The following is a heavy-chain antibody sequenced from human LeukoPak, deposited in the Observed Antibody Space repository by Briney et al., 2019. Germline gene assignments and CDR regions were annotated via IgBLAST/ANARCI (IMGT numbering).Heavy chain of an antibody. CDR2: ISSGGITI. Sequence: GGSLRLSCVASGFTFSSCDMHWVRQAPGKGLEWISYISSGGITIYYADSVKGRFTSPRDNAKNSLYLQMNSLKAEDTAIYYCAGDYDFSLGIDYWGQGMLVTVSS. CDR3: AGDYDFSLGIDY. J-gene: IGHJ4*02. V-gene: IGHV3-48*03. D-gene: IGHD3-22*01. CDR1: GFTFSSCD.